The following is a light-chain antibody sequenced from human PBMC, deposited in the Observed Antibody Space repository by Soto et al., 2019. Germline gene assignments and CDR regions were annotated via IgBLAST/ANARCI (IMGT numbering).Light chain of an antibody. V-gene: IGKV1-5*03. CDR2: KAS. J-gene: IGKJ2*01. Sequence: DIQMPHFPSTLSASLGDGFTIPCRAVKSIVTGLAWYQRKPGKAPKVLIYKASSLESGVPPRFSGSGSGTEFTLTISSLQPGDFATYYCQQYDSYPYTFGQGTKLEIK. CDR1: KSIVTG. CDR3: QQYDSYPYT.